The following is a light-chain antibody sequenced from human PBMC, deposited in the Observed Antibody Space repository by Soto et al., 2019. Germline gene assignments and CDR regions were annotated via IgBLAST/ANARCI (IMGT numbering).Light chain of an antibody. J-gene: IGKJ4*01. CDR3: QQRTNWPEFT. CDR2: DAS. Sequence: EILLTQSPATLSLSPGERAALSCRASQSVSIHLAWYQQKPGQAPRLLIYDASSGATGIPARFSGSGSGTDFTLTISSLEPEDSAVYYCQQRTNWPEFTFGGGTKVDIK. CDR1: QSVSIH. V-gene: IGKV3-11*01.